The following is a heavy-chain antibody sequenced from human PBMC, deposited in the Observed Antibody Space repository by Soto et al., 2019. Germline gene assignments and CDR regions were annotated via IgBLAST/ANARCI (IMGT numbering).Heavy chain of an antibody. D-gene: IGHD1-26*01. V-gene: IGHV2-5*02. CDR1: GFSLTTNGVG. Sequence: QITLKESGPTLVKPTQTLTLTCTVSGFSLTTNGVGVGWFRQPPGKALEWLALTYRDDDNRYRPSLQSRITVTRDNPKNQVVLTMTNMDPVDTATYYCAHTVARGAYWETFDYWGQGTLVTVSS. CDR3: AHTVARGAYWETFDY. J-gene: IGHJ4*02. CDR2: TYRDDDN.